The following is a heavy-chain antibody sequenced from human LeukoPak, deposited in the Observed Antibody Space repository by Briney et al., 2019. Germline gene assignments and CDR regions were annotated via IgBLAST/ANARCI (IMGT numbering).Heavy chain of an antibody. V-gene: IGHV3-30-3*01. CDR2: ISYDGSNK. Sequence: GRSLRLSCAASGFTFSSYAMHWVRQAPGKGLEWVAVISYDGSNKYYADSVEGRFTISRDNSKNTLYLQMNSLRAEDTAVYYCASEEASYYDFWSGYYKKGYYFDYWGQGTLVTVSS. CDR3: ASEEASYYDFWSGYYKKGYYFDY. CDR1: GFTFSSYA. J-gene: IGHJ4*02. D-gene: IGHD3-3*01.